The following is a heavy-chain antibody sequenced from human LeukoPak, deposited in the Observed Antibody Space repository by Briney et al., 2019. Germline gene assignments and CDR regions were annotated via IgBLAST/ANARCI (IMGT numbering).Heavy chain of an antibody. CDR1: GFTFSSYG. Sequence: GGSLRLSCAASGFTFSSYGMHWVRQAPGKGLEWVAFIRYDGSNKYYADSVKGRFTISRDNSKNTLYLQMNSLRAEDTAVYYCAKEGEMATIEIDYWGQGTLVTVSS. D-gene: IGHD5-24*01. CDR3: AKEGEMATIEIDY. V-gene: IGHV3-30*02. CDR2: IRYDGSNK. J-gene: IGHJ4*02.